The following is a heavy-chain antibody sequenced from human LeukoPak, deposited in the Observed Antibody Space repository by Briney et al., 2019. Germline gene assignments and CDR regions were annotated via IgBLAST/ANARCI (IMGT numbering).Heavy chain of an antibody. V-gene: IGHV1-8*03. Sequence: ASVKVSCKASGYTFTSYDINWVRQATGQGLEWMGWMNPNSGNTGYAQKFQGRVTITRNTSISTAYMELSSLRSEDTAVYYCARVRDGYNDAYGIWGQGTMVIVSS. CDR2: MNPNSGNT. D-gene: IGHD5-24*01. CDR1: GYTFTSYD. CDR3: ARVRDGYNDAYGI. J-gene: IGHJ3*02.